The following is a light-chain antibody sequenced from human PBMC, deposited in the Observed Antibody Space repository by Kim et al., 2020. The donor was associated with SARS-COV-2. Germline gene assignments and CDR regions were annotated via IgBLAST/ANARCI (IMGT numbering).Light chain of an antibody. CDR1: NLGDKY. CDR3: QAWDSSTVV. Sequence: SYELTQPPSVSVSPGQTASITCSGDNLGDKYACWYHQKPGQSPVLVIYQDTKRPSGIPERFSGSNSGNTATLTISGTQAMDEADYYCQAWDSSTVVFGGGTQLTVL. CDR2: QDT. V-gene: IGLV3-1*01. J-gene: IGLJ2*01.